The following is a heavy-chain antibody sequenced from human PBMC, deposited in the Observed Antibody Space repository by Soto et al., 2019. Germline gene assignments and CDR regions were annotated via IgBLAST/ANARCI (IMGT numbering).Heavy chain of an antibody. V-gene: IGHV3-9*01. CDR2: ISWNSGSI. D-gene: IGHD1-1*01. J-gene: IGHJ3*02. CDR1: GFTFDDYA. CDR3: AKDIREFWNDVLGAFDI. Sequence: GGSLRLSCAASGFTFDDYAMHWVRQAPGKGLEWVSGISWNSGSIGYADSVKGRFTISRDNAKNSLYLQMNSLRAEDTALYYCAKDIREFWNDVLGAFDIWGQGTMVTVSS.